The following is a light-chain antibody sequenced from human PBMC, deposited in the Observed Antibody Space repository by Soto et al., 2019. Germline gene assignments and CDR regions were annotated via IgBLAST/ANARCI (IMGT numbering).Light chain of an antibody. J-gene: IGKJ4*01. V-gene: IGKV3-11*01. CDR2: AAS. Sequence: EIVLTQSPATLSLCPGERATLSCRASQRVSSYLAWYQQKPGQAPRLLIYAASNRAAGIPARFSGSGSGTDFTLTISSLEPEDFAMYYCQQRSNWLTFGGGTKVEIK. CDR1: QRVSSY. CDR3: QQRSNWLT.